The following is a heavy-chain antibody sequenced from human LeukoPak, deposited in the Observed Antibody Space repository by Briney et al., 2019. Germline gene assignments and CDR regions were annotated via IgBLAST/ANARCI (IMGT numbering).Heavy chain of an antibody. CDR2: ISWNSGSI. D-gene: IGHD1-14*01. CDR3: AKDNRGDYFDY. Sequence: GGALRLSCATSGFTFDDYAMHWVRQAPGKGPEWVSGISWNSGSIGYADSVKGRFTISRDNAKNSLYLQMNSLRAEDTVLYYCAKDNRGDYFDYWGQGTLVTVSS. CDR1: GFTFDDYA. J-gene: IGHJ4*02. V-gene: IGHV3-9*01.